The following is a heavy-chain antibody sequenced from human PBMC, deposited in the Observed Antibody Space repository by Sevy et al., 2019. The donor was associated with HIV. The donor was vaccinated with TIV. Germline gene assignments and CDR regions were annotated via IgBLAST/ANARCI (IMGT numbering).Heavy chain of an antibody. CDR2: ISYDGSNK. V-gene: IGHV3-30*18. J-gene: IGHJ4*02. CDR3: AKEGPDYDFWSGYYLGYFDY. CDR1: GFTFSSYG. D-gene: IGHD3-3*01. Sequence: GGSLRLSCAASGFTFSSYGMHWVRQAPGKGLEWVAVISYDGSNKYYADSVKGRFTISRDNSKNTLYLQMNSLRAEDTAGYYCAKEGPDYDFWSGYYLGYFDYWGQGTLVTVSS.